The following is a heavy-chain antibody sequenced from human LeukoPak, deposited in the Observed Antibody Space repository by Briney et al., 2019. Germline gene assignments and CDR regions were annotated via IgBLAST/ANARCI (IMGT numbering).Heavy chain of an antibody. V-gene: IGHV4-34*01. CDR3: ASEDSTLTTSDYFDY. Sequence: PSETLSLTCAVYGGSFSGYYWSWIRQPPVKALEWIGEINHSGSTNYNPSLKSRVTISVDTSKNQFSLKLSSVTAADTAVYYCASEDSTLTTSDYFDYWGQGTLVTVSS. CDR2: INHSGST. CDR1: GGSFSGYY. J-gene: IGHJ4*02. D-gene: IGHD4-17*01.